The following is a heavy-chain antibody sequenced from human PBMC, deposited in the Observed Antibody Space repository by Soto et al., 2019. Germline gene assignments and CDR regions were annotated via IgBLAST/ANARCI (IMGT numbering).Heavy chain of an antibody. V-gene: IGHV3-33*01. CDR2: IWYDGSNK. Sequence: GGSLRLSCAASGFTFSSYGMHWVRQAPGKGLEWVAVIWYDGSNKYYADSVKGRFTISRDNSKNTLYLQMNSLRAEDTAVYYCAPPPWSPGIAVAGPPGNWFDPWGQGTLVTVSS. CDR3: APPPWSPGIAVAGPPGNWFDP. CDR1: GFTFSSYG. J-gene: IGHJ5*02. D-gene: IGHD6-19*01.